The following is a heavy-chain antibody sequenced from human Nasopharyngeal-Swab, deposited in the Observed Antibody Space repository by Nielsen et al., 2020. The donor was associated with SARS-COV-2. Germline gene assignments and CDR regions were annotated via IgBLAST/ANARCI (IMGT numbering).Heavy chain of an antibody. CDR3: ARALPQKMATITGSNY. D-gene: IGHD5-24*01. Sequence: GESLKTPCAAFGFTFSSYSMNWVRPAPGKGLEWVSSISSSSSYIYYADSVKGRFTISRDNAKNSLYLQMNSLRAEDTAVYYCARALPQKMATITGSNYWGQGTLVTVSS. J-gene: IGHJ4*02. V-gene: IGHV3-21*01. CDR2: ISSSSSYI. CDR1: GFTFSSYS.